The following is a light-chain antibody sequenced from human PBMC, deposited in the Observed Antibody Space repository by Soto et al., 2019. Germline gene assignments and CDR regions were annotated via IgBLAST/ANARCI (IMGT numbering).Light chain of an antibody. CDR1: QGIASW. J-gene: IGKJ2*01. V-gene: IGKV1-12*01. CDR3: QQAHSFPYT. CDR2: SAS. Sequence: DIQMTQSPSSVSASVGDRVTITCRASQGIASWLAWYQQKPGNAPNLLIYSASGLQGGVPSRFSCSGSGTDFTLTISSLQPEDFATYYCQQAHSFPYTFGQGTKLEIK.